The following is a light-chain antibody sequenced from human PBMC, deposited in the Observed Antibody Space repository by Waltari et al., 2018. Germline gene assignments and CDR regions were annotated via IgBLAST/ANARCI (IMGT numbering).Light chain of an antibody. CDR3: CSFRSSSTWV. J-gene: IGLJ3*02. V-gene: IGLV2-14*01. CDR1: SSDVGGYNY. CDR2: DVT. Sequence: QSALTQPASVSGSPGQSITIPCPGTSSDVGGYNYVSWYQQHPGKAPKLMIYDVTTRPSGVSHRFSGSKSGDTASLTISGLQAEDEADYYCCSFRSSSTWVFGGGTKLTVL.